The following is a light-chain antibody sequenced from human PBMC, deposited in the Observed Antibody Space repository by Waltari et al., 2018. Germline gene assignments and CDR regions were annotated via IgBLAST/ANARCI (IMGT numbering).Light chain of an antibody. J-gene: IGKJ1*01. CDR2: GAS. CDR1: QHINMN. Sequence: EIVLTQSPATLSLSPGETATLSCRASQHINMNLAWYQHKPGQAPRLLFYGASTRESGVPARFSGSGSRTEFTLTISSLQSEDFGVYYCQQYNDWPPWTFGQGTKVEV. V-gene: IGKV3-15*01. CDR3: QQYNDWPPWT.